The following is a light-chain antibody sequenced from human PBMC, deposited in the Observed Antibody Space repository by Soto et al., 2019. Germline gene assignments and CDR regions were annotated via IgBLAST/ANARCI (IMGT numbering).Light chain of an antibody. CDR3: QQADTFPIT. Sequence: IQMTQSPSSVSSSAGDRVNISCQASQGISRSLAWYQQKPGKAPKLLIYAASSLQSGVPSRFSGGGFGTDFTLTISSLQPEDSAIYYCQQADTFPITFGQGTRLDIK. J-gene: IGKJ5*01. CDR1: QGISRS. CDR2: AAS. V-gene: IGKV1D-12*01.